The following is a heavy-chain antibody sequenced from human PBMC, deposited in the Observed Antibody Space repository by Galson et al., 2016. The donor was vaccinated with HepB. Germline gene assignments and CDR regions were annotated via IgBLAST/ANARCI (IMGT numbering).Heavy chain of an antibody. CDR2: LGGSIPHT. D-gene: IGHD2-2*01. CDR3: FQGSTAPAV. CDR1: GFTFGSAS. Sequence: SLRLSCAGSGFTFGSASLHWVRQAPGKGVKWVASLGGSIPHTYHADSVKGRFTISRDNSKNTHFLQMNSLTADDTAIYYCFQGSTAPAVWGKGTTVTVSS. J-gene: IGHJ6*04. V-gene: IGHV3-23*01.